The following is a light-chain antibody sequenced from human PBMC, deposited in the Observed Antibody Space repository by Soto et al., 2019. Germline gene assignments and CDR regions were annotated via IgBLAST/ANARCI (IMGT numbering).Light chain of an antibody. J-gene: IGKJ1*01. V-gene: IGKV1-39*01. CDR3: QQSYSTLSA. CDR2: GAS. Sequence: DLQMTQSPSSLSASVGDRVTISCRASQSISSYLNWYQQKPGKAPNLLIYGASSWQSGVPSRFSGSGSGTDFTLTISSLQLEDFATYFCQQSYSTLSAFGQGTKVDIK. CDR1: QSISSY.